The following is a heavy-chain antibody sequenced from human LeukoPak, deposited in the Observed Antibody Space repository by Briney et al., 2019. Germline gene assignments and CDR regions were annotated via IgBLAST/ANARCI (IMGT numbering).Heavy chain of an antibody. Sequence: ASVTVSFKASGHTFASYAMNWVRQAPGQGLEWMGWINTNTGNPTYAQGFTGRFVFSLDTSVSTAHLQISGLKAEDTAIYYCARVQGYCSTTSCYTHYWGQGTLVTVSS. J-gene: IGHJ4*02. CDR1: GHTFASYA. D-gene: IGHD2-2*01. V-gene: IGHV7-4-1*02. CDR2: INTNTGNP. CDR3: ARVQGYCSTTSCYTHY.